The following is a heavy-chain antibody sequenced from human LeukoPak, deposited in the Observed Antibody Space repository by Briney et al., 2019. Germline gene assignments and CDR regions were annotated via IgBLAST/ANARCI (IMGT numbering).Heavy chain of an antibody. Sequence: GGSLRLSCAASGFTFSSFSMNWVRQAPGKGLEWVSYISSSSSTIYYADSVKGRFTISRDNAKISLYLQMNSLRAEDTAVYYCARDSYGSGSYYRIDSWGQGTLVTVSS. CDR2: ISSSSSTI. V-gene: IGHV3-48*04. D-gene: IGHD3-10*01. J-gene: IGHJ4*02. CDR1: GFTFSSFS. CDR3: ARDSYGSGSYYRIDS.